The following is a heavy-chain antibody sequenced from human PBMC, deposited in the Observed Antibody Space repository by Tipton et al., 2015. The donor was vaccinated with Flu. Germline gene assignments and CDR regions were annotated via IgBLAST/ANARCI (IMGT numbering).Heavy chain of an antibody. V-gene: IGHV3-43*02. J-gene: IGHJ3*01. CDR3: VKDKSGCGDV. CDR1: GFTFSTYT. D-gene: IGHD4/OR15-4a*01. CDR2: IKGSGGST. Sequence: SLRLSCAASGFTFSTYTMTWVRQAPGKGLEWVSLIKGSGGSTYYADSVKGRFTISRDNSKNSLYLQMNSLRTEDTALYYCVKDKSGCGDVWGQGTMVTVSS.